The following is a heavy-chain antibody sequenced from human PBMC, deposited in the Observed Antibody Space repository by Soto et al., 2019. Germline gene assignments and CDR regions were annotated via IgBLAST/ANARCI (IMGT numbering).Heavy chain of an antibody. J-gene: IGHJ5*02. Sequence: VQLVETGGGLIQPGGSLRLSCAASGLTVSNNYMSWVRQAPGKGLEWVSTIYRDGNAYYADSVKGRFTIPRDNSQSMLYLQMNSVKAEDTAVYYCARDGYNTYWFATWGQGTLVTVSS. CDR3: ARDGYNTYWFAT. D-gene: IGHD5-12*01. CDR1: GLTVSNNY. V-gene: IGHV3-53*02. CDR2: IYRDGNA.